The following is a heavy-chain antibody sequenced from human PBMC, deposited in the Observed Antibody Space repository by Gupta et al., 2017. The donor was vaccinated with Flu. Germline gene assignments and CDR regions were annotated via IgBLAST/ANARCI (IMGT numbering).Heavy chain of an antibody. D-gene: IGHD5-18*01. J-gene: IGHJ4*02. V-gene: IGHV3-30*03. CDR1: GFSFSDYG. Sequence: QVQLVQSGGGVVQPGRYLRLSCAASGFSFSDYGMHWVRQTPGKGLGWVAIISRDGSNEQYADSVKGRFTISRDNSKNTLDLQMDSLRPEDTAVYYCSGGYSYGYFFDYWGQGSLVTVSS. CDR2: ISRDGSNE. CDR3: SGGYSYGYFFDY.